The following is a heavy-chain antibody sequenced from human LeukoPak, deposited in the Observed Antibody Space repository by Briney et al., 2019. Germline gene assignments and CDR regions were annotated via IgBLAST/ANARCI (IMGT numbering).Heavy chain of an antibody. D-gene: IGHD3-16*01. CDR2: IKQDGREM. J-gene: IGHJ4*02. Sequence: GGSLRLSCAASGFTYTNYWMSWVRQAPGKGLEWVANIKQDGREMYYVDTVKGRFTISKDNAKNSMYLQMNSLRADDTAVYYCARDAYVDRYFDYWGQGTLVTVSS. CDR1: GFTYTNYW. V-gene: IGHV3-7*01. CDR3: ARDAYVDRYFDY.